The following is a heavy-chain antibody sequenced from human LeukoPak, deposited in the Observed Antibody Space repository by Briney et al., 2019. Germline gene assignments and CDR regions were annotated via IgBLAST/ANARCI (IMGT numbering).Heavy chain of an antibody. D-gene: IGHD6-25*01. CDR2: IYYSGST. J-gene: IGHJ4*02. CDR3: ARLPKWAYPIAARDY. V-gene: IGHV4-39*01. Sequence: SETLSLTCAVSGGSISSSSYYWGWIRQPPGKELEWIGSIYYSGSTYYNPSLKSRVTISVDTSKNQSSLKLSSVTAADTAVYYCARLPKWAYPIAARDYWGQGTLVTVSS. CDR1: GGSISSSSYY.